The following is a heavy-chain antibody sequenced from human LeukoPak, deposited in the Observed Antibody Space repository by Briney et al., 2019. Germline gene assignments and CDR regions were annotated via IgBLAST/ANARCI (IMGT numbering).Heavy chain of an antibody. CDR1: GITFSSNG. Sequence: GRSLRLSCAASGITFSSNGVHWVRQAPGKGLEWVAVISYDGSNKYYADSVKGRFTISRDNSKNTLYLQMNSLRAEDTAVYYCANEGLRDVFDIWGQGTMVTVSS. D-gene: IGHD4-17*01. CDR2: ISYDGSNK. V-gene: IGHV3-30*18. J-gene: IGHJ3*02. CDR3: ANEGLRDVFDI.